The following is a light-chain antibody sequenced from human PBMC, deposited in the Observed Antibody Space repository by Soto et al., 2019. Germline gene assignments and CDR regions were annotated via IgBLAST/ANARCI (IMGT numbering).Light chain of an antibody. Sequence: DIVMTQSPESLAVSLGERATINCKSSQNILYDSNNKNYLAWYQQKPGQPPRLLIYWASTRESGVPDRFSGSGSGTDFTLTISGLQAEDVAVYYCQQYYSSPYTFGQGTKLEIK. V-gene: IGKV4-1*01. CDR3: QQYYSSPYT. CDR2: WAS. CDR1: QNILYDSNNKNY. J-gene: IGKJ2*01.